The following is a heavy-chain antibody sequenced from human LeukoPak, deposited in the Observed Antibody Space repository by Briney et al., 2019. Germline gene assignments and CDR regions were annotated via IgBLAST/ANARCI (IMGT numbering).Heavy chain of an antibody. J-gene: IGHJ6*03. CDR3: ARTTEGGYTYDYFYYYYMDV. D-gene: IGHD5-18*01. CDR1: GYSISSTYY. Sequence: PSETLSLTCTVSGYSISSTYYWGWIRQPPGKGLEWIGSVYHSGSTYYNPSLKSRVTISVDTSKNQFSLKLNSVTAADTAVYFCARTTEGGYTYDYFYYYYMDVWGKGTTVTISS. CDR2: VYHSGST. V-gene: IGHV4-38-2*02.